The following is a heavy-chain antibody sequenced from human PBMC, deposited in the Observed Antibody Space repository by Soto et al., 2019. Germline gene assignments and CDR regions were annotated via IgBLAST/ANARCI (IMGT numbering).Heavy chain of an antibody. Sequence: QVQLQESGPGLVKPSGTLSLTCAVSSGSISSSNWWSWVRQPPGKGLEWIGEIYHSGSTNYNPSLKSRVTISVDKSKNQFSLKLSSVTAADTAVYYCAREGGVVPAAIRFDIWGQGTMVTVSS. CDR1: SGSISSSNW. V-gene: IGHV4-4*02. J-gene: IGHJ3*02. D-gene: IGHD2-2*01. CDR2: IYHSGST. CDR3: AREGGVVPAAIRFDI.